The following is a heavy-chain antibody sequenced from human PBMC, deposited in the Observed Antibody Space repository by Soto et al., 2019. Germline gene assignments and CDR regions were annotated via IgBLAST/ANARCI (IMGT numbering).Heavy chain of an antibody. CDR3: AKVTLRSDSSGFYQY. V-gene: IGHV3-30*18. CDR1: GFTFSSYG. J-gene: IGHJ4*02. D-gene: IGHD3-22*01. Sequence: VGSLRLSCAASGFTFSSYGMHWVRQAPGKGLEWVAFISYDGSNKYYADSVKGRFTISRDNSKNTLYLQMNSLRAEDTAVYYCAKVTLRSDSSGFYQYWGQGT. CDR2: ISYDGSNK.